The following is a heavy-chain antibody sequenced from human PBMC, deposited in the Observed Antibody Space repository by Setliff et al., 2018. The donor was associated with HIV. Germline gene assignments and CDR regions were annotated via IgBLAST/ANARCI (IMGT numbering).Heavy chain of an antibody. D-gene: IGHD3-10*01. CDR1: GGSISSSSYY. V-gene: IGHV4-39*07. Sequence: SETLSLTCTVSGGSISSSSYYWGWIRQPPGKGLEWIGTIYYSGSTYYNTSLKSRVTISVNTSKNQFSLKLSSVTAADTAVYYCARDPWVRGVIMAPDYWGQGTLVTVSS. CDR3: ARDPWVRGVIMAPDY. CDR2: IYYSGST. J-gene: IGHJ4*02.